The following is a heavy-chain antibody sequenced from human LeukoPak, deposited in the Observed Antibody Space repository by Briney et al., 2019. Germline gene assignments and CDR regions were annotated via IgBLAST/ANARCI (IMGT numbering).Heavy chain of an antibody. V-gene: IGHV3-33*01. CDR1: GFTFSSYG. Sequence: GGSLRLSCAASGFTFSSYGMHWVRQAPGKGLEWVAVIWYDGSNKYYADSVKGRFTISRDNSKNTLYLQMNGLRAEDTAVYYCATYSGSYLRWGQGTLVTVSS. CDR2: IWYDGSNK. CDR3: ATYSGSYLR. D-gene: IGHD1-26*01. J-gene: IGHJ4*02.